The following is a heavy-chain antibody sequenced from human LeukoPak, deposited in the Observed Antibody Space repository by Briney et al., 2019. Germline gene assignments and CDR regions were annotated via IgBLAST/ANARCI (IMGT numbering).Heavy chain of an antibody. Sequence: GGSLRLSCAASGIAFTSLWMTWFRQAPGKGLEWVADLNQDGSEEHYVASVKGSFTISRDSTSLYLQMNSLRAEDTAVYYCAGGQGWHFHLWGRGTLITVSS. D-gene: IGHD2-15*01. J-gene: IGHJ2*01. CDR1: GIAFTSLW. V-gene: IGHV3-7*01. CDR3: AGGQGWHFHL. CDR2: LNQDGSEE.